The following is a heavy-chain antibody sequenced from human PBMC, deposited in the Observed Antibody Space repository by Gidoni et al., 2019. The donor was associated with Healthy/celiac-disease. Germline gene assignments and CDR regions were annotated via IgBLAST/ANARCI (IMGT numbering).Heavy chain of an antibody. CDR1: GYTFTSYA. CDR2: INAGNGNT. CDR3: ARGYSGYDSGDY. J-gene: IGHJ4*02. V-gene: IGHV1-3*01. D-gene: IGHD5-12*01. Sequence: QVQLVQSGAEVKKPGASVKVSCQASGYTFTSYAMHWVRQAPGQRLEWMGWINAGNGNTKYSQKFQGRVTITRDTSASTAYMELSSLRSEDTAVYYCARGYSGYDSGDYWGQETLVTVSS.